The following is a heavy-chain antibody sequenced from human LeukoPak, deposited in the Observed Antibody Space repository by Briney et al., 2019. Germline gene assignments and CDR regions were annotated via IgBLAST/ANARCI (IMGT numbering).Heavy chain of an antibody. D-gene: IGHD6-13*01. V-gene: IGHV4-59*01. CDR3: ARGAAGLGGVFDY. CDR1: GGSISSYY. CDR2: IYYSGST. Sequence: PSETLSLTCTVSGGSISSYYWSWIRQPPGKGLEWIGYIYYSGSTNYNPSLKSRVTISVDTSKNQFSLKLSSVTAADTAVYYCARGAAGLGGVFDYWGQGALVTVSS. J-gene: IGHJ4*02.